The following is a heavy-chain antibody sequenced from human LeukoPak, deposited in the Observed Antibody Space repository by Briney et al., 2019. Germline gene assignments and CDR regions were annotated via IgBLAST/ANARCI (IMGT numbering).Heavy chain of an antibody. D-gene: IGHD5-24*01. CDR3: ARCRDGYNPIDY. CDR1: GYTFTGYY. J-gene: IGHJ4*02. CDR2: INPNTGGT. V-gene: IGHV1-2*02. Sequence: ASVKVSFKASGYTFTGYYMHWVRQAPGQGLEWMGWINPNTGGTNYAQKFQGRVTMTRDTAISTAFMELSRLRSEDTAVYYCARCRDGYNPIDYWGQGTLVTVSS.